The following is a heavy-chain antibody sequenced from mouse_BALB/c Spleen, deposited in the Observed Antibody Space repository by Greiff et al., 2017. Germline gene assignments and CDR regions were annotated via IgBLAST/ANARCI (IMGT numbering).Heavy chain of an antibody. V-gene: IGHV5-12-1*01. D-gene: IGHD3-1*01. CDR1: GFAFSSYY. CDR3: ASLPTGYYFDY. J-gene: IGHJ2*01. CDR2: ISSGGGST. Sequence: EVQLVESGGGLVKPGGSLKLSCAASGFAFSSYYMSWVRQTPGKRLEWVAYISSGGGSTNYPDTVKGRFTISRDNAKNTLYLQMSSLKAEDTAMYYCASLPTGYYFDYWGQGTTLTVSS.